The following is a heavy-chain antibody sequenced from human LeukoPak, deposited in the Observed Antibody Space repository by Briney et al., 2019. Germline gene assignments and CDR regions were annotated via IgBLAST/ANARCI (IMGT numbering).Heavy chain of an antibody. J-gene: IGHJ4*02. Sequence: SQTLSLTCAISGDSVSTNTGAWNWIRQSPSRGLEWLGRTYYRTQWYHDYAVSVKGRISINPDTSKNQFSLQLKSVTREDTAVYYCARATDYGGNSGRVDYWGQGTLVTVSS. D-gene: IGHD4-23*01. CDR1: GDSVSTNTGA. CDR3: ARATDYGGNSGRVDY. CDR2: TYYRTQWYH. V-gene: IGHV6-1*01.